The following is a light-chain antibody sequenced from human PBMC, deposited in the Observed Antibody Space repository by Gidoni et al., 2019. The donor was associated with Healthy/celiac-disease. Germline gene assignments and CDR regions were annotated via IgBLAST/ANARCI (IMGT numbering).Light chain of an antibody. Sequence: DIQMTPYPSTLSASVGDRVTITCRASQSSSSWLAWYQQKPGKAPKLLIYDAASLESGVPSWFSGSGSGKEFTLTISSLQPDDVATYYCQQYNSYLYTFXQXTKLEIK. CDR2: DAA. CDR3: QQYNSYLYT. CDR1: QSSSSW. V-gene: IGKV1-5*01. J-gene: IGKJ2*01.